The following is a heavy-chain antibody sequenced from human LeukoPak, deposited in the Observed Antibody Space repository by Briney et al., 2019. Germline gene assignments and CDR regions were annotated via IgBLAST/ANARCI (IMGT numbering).Heavy chain of an antibody. J-gene: IGHJ4*02. CDR2: INPNSGDT. CDR3: ARGDAGDYLTLDY. D-gene: IGHD4-17*01. V-gene: IGHV1-2*02. CDR1: GYTLTGYY. Sequence: ASVKVSCKASGYTLTGYYMHWVRQAPGQGLEGMGWINPNSGDTNYAQKFQGRVTMTRDTSISTAYMELSRLRSDDTAVYYCARGDAGDYLTLDYWGQGTLVTVSS.